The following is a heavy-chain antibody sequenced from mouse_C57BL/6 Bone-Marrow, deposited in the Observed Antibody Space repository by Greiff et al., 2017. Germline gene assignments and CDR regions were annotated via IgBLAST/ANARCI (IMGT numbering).Heavy chain of an antibody. CDR1: GFSITSGYY. CDR2: ITHSGVT. J-gene: IGHJ4*01. D-gene: IGHD1-1*01. V-gene: IGHV12-3*01. Sequence: QLQESGPGLVKPSQSLFLTCSITGFSITSGYYWIWIRQSPGKPLEWMGYITHSGVTFYNPSLQSPISITRETSKNQFFLQLNSVTTEDTAMYYCAGITRDAMDYWGQGTSVTVSS. CDR3: AGITRDAMDY.